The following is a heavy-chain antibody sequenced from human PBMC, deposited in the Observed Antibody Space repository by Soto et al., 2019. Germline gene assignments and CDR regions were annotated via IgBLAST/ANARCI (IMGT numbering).Heavy chain of an antibody. D-gene: IGHD6-6*01. Sequence: ASVKVSCKASGYTFTSYGISWVRQAPGQGLEWMGWISAYNGNTNYAQKLQGRVTMTTDTSTSTAYMELRSLRSDDKAVYYCARDRDSSSYYYYGMDVWGQGTTVTVSS. CDR2: ISAYNGNT. J-gene: IGHJ6*02. CDR1: GYTFTSYG. V-gene: IGHV1-18*01. CDR3: ARDRDSSSYYYYGMDV.